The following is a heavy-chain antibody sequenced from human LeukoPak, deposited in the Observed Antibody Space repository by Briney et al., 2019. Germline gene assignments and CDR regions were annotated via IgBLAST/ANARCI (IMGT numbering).Heavy chain of an antibody. V-gene: IGHV4-34*01. J-gene: IGHJ5*02. CDR2: INNSGST. CDR1: GGSLSGYY. Sequence: SETLSLTCAGYGGSLSGYYWNWIRQPPGKGLEWIGEINNSGSTNYNTSLKSRVTISVDTSKNQFSLKLSSVTAADTAVYYCARVKSAARRNYNWFDPWGQGTLVTVSS. CDR3: ARVKSAARRNYNWFDP. D-gene: IGHD6-6*01.